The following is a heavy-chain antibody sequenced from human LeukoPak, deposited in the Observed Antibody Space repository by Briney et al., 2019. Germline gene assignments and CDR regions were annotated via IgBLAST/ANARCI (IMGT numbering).Heavy chain of an antibody. CDR3: ATDQTYCSTTACYRYYFDY. CDR2: IKSKTDGETT. D-gene: IGHD2-2*01. V-gene: IGHV3-15*01. CDR1: GFTFSNAW. Sequence: PGGSLRLSCAASGFTFSNAWMTWVRQAPGKGLEWVGRIKSKTDGETTDYAAPLKGRFTISRDDSKNTLYLQMNSLKTEDTAVYYCATDQTYCSTTACYRYYFDYWGQGTLVTVSS. J-gene: IGHJ4*02.